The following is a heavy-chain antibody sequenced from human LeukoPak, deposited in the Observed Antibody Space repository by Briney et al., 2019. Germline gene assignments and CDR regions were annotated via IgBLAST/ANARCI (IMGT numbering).Heavy chain of an antibody. CDR1: GGSISSGSYY. CDR2: ICTGGST. J-gene: IGHJ4*02. CDR3: ARERAGGLRYFDRLPEGDFDY. V-gene: IGHV4-61*02. D-gene: IGHD3-9*01. Sequence: SETLSLTCTVSGGSISSGSYYWSWIRQPAGKGLEWIGRICTGGSTNYNPSLKSRVTISVDTSKNQFSLKLSSVTAADTAVYYCARERAGGLRYFDRLPEGDFDYWGQGTLVTVSS.